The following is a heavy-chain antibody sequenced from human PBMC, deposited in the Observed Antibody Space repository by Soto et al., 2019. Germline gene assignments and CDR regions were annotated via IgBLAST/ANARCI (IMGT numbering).Heavy chain of an antibody. J-gene: IGHJ6*02. CDR3: ARPGRQNNYVNYYYFYGMDV. V-gene: IGHV1-69*01. Sequence: QVQLVQSGAEVKKPGSSVKVSCKASGGTFSSYAISWVRQAPGQGLEWMGGFIPIFGTATYAQKFQGRVTITADESTSTAYMERSSLRSEETAVYYCARPGRQNNYVNYYYFYGMDVWGQGTTVTVSS. CDR1: GGTFSSYA. CDR2: FIPIFGTA. D-gene: IGHD4-4*01.